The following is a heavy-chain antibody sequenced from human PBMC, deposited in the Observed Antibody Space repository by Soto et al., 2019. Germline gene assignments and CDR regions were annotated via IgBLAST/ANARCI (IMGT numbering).Heavy chain of an antibody. Sequence: GGSLRLSCATSGFTFSTYAMHWVRQAPGKGPEYVSAISSNGRSTYYANSVKGRFTISRDSSKNTLYLQMDSLRAEDMAVYYCARDRCTNGVCYAPSDYWGQGTLVTVSS. CDR1: GFTFSTYA. CDR3: ARDRCTNGVCYAPSDY. V-gene: IGHV3-64*01. D-gene: IGHD2-8*01. CDR2: ISSNGRST. J-gene: IGHJ4*02.